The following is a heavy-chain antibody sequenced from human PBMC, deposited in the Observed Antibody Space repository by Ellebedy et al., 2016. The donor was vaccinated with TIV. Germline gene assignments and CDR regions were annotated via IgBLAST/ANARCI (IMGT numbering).Heavy chain of an antibody. Sequence: PGGSLRLSCAASGFTFSSNWMSWVRQTPGKGLEWVAYIKQDGSEKYYVDSVKGRFTISRDNAKNSLYLQMNSLRAEDTAVYYCAREWMGRGVLNPPFDSWGQGIRVTVSS. CDR1: GFTFSSNW. V-gene: IGHV3-7*03. CDR2: IKQDGSEK. J-gene: IGHJ4*02. CDR3: AREWMGRGVLNPPFDS. D-gene: IGHD3-10*01.